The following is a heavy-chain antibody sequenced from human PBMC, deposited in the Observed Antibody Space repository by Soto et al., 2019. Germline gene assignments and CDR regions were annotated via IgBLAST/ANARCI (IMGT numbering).Heavy chain of an antibody. CDR1: GGSFSGYY. D-gene: IGHD3-22*01. V-gene: IGHV4-34*01. J-gene: IGHJ4*02. CDR2: INHSGST. CDR3: ARLSSITMIVVVPLGFDY. Sequence: PSETLSLTCAAYGGSFSGYYWSWIRQPPGKGLEWIGEINHSGSTNYNPSLKSRVTISVDTSKNQFSLKLSSVTAADTAVYYCARLSSITMIVVVPLGFDYWGQGTLVTVSS.